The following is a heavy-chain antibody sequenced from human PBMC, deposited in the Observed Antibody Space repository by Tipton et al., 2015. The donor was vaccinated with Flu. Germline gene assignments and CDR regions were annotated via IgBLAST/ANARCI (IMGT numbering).Heavy chain of an antibody. V-gene: IGHV3-48*03. D-gene: IGHD3-16*01. CDR2: ISSSGNTM. J-gene: IGHJ6*02. Sequence: AVSGFTFSSYEMNWVRQVPGKGLEWLSYISSSGNTMSYADSVRGRFTISRDNTKKSLYLQLNSLRAEDTAIYYCARGMSVITFYYGMDVWGQGTTVSVSS. CDR1: GFTFSSYE. CDR3: ARGMSVITFYYGMDV.